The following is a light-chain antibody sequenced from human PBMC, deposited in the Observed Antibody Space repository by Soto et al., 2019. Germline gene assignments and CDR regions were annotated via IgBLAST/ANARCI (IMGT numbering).Light chain of an antibody. V-gene: IGLV1-40*01. J-gene: IGLJ2*01. Sequence: QSVLTQPPSVSGAPGQRVTISCSGSSSNIGAGYDVPWYQHLPGTAPKLLIYGNNHRPSGVPDRFSGSKSGSSASLAISGLPAGDEGDYFCQSFEDTDQCYDCPSGPVIFGGGTKVTVL. CDR2: GNN. CDR1: SSNIGAGYD. CDR3: QSFEDTDQCYDCPSGPVI.